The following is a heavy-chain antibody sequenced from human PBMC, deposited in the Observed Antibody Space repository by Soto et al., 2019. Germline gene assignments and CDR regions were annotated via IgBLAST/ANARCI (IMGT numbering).Heavy chain of an antibody. CDR1: GFSFTGYY. Sequence: ASVKVSCKASGFSFTGYYIRWLRQAPGQGLEWMGWINAHSGGTEYAQKFQGRVTLTRDTSIATAYLPLTSLTPDDTALYYCAKDLTRQLAYWLDPWGQGTQVTVSS. J-gene: IGHJ5*02. CDR3: AKDLTRQLAYWLDP. CDR2: INAHSGGT. D-gene: IGHD6-6*01. V-gene: IGHV1-2*02.